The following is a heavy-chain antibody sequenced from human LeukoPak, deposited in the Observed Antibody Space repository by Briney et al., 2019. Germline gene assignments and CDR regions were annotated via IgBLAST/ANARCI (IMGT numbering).Heavy chain of an antibody. J-gene: IGHJ3*02. CDR1: GFTFSSYW. CDR3: ARAGVRWPDAFDS. CDR2: IKQDGSEK. D-gene: IGHD4-23*01. V-gene: IGHV3-7*01. Sequence: GGSLRLSCAPSGFTFSSYWMSWVRQAPGKGLEWVANIKQDGSEKYYVDSVKGRFTISRDNAKNSLYLQMNSLRAEDTAVYYCARAGVRWPDAFDSWGQGTMVTVSS.